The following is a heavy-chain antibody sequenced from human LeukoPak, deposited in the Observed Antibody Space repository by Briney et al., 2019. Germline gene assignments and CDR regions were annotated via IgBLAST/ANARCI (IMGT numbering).Heavy chain of an antibody. CDR1: GGSFSGYY. CDR3: ARMGRYCSGGSCYYFDY. D-gene: IGHD2-15*01. CDR2: INHSGST. J-gene: IGHJ4*02. Sequence: ASETLSLTCAVYGGSFSGYYWSWIRQPPGKGLEWIGEINHSGSTNYNPSLKSRVTISVDSSKNQFSLKLSSVTAADTAVYYCARMGRYCSGGSCYYFDYWGQGTLVTVSS. V-gene: IGHV4-34*01.